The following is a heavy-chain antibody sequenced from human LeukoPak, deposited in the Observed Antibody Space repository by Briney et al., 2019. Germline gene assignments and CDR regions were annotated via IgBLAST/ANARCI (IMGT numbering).Heavy chain of an antibody. J-gene: IGHJ3*02. CDR3: ARGGSLLGYCSGGSCSGAFDI. Sequence: ASVKVSCKASGYTFTSYDINWVRQATGQGLGWMGWMNPNSGNTGYAQKFQGRVTMTRNTSISTAYMELSSLRSEDTAVYYCARGGSLLGYCSGGSCSGAFDIWGQGTMVTVSS. V-gene: IGHV1-8*01. CDR1: GYTFTSYD. CDR2: MNPNSGNT. D-gene: IGHD2-15*01.